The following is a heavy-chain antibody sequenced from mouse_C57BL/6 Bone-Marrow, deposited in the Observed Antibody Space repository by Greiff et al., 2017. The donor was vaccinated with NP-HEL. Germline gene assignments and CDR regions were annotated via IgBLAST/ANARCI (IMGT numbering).Heavy chain of an antibody. CDR1: GFTFTDYY. CDR2: IRNNANGYTT. CDR3: ARSCDGYYYWYFDV. J-gene: IGHJ1*03. D-gene: IGHD2-3*01. Sequence: EVKLMESGGGLVQPGGSLSLSCAASGFTFTDYYMSWVRQPPGKALEWLGFIRNNANGYTTEYSASVKGRFTISRDNSQSILYLQMNALRAEDSATYYCARSCDGYYYWYFDVWGTGTTVTVSS. V-gene: IGHV7-3*01.